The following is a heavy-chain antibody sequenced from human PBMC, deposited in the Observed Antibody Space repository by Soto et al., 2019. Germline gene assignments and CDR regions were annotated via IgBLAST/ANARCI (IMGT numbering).Heavy chain of an antibody. J-gene: IGHJ5*02. D-gene: IGHD2-2*01. CDR3: ARDRQGYCSSTSCYPWFDP. CDR2: ISYDGSNK. Sequence: PGGSLRLSCAASGFTFSSYAMHWVRQAPGEGLEWVAVISYDGSNKYYADSVKGRFTISRDNSKNTLYLQMNSLRAEDTAVYYCARDRQGYCSSTSCYPWFDPWGQGTLVTVSS. CDR1: GFTFSSYA. V-gene: IGHV3-30-3*01.